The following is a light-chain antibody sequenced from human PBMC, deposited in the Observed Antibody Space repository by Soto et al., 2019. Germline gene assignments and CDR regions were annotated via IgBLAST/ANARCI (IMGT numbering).Light chain of an antibody. V-gene: IGLV2-14*01. CDR3: SSYTTNSPPVV. Sequence: QSALTQPASVSGSPGQSITISCTGTSGDIGSYTYVSWYQQYPGKAPKLLISEVTNRPSGDSNRFSGSKSGNTASLTISGLQAEDEAHYYCSSYTTNSPPVVFGGGTQLTVL. CDR1: SGDIGSYTY. J-gene: IGLJ2*01. CDR2: EVT.